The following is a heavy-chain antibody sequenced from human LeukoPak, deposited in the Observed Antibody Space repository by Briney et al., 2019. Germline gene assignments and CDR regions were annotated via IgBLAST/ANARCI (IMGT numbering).Heavy chain of an antibody. V-gene: IGHV1-2*06. CDR3: ATRTGELGYCSGGSCSYIDY. D-gene: IGHD2-15*01. J-gene: IGHJ4*02. Sequence: ASVKVSCKASGYTFTGYYMHWVRQAPGQGLEWMGRINPNSGGTNYAQKFQDRVTMTRDTSISTAYMELSRLRSDDTAVYYCATRTGELGYCSGGSCSYIDYWGQGTLVTVSS. CDR2: INPNSGGT. CDR1: GYTFTGYY.